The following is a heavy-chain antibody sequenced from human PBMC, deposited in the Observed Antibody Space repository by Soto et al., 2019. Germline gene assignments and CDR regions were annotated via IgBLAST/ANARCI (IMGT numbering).Heavy chain of an antibody. CDR3: ARQSDYYDTSGLSYLDI. CDR1: GGSITSNSFY. D-gene: IGHD3-22*01. Sequence: SETLSLTCTVSGGSITSNSFYWDWIRQPPGKGLEWIGSIHYRGSTYYNPSLKSRVSISMATSKNQFSLKLSSVTATDTAIYYCARQSDYYDTSGLSYLDIWGQGTLVSVSS. V-gene: IGHV4-39*01. J-gene: IGHJ4*02. CDR2: IHYRGST.